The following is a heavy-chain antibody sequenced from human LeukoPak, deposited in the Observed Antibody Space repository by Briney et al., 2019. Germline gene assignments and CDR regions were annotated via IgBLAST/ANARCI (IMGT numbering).Heavy chain of an antibody. CDR3: ARTTGY. Sequence: GGSLRLSCAASGFTFSNYGMHWVRQAPGKGLEWVANMKQDGSEKYYVDSVKGRFTISRDNAKNSLYLQMNSLRAEDTAVYYCARTTGYWGQGTLVTVSS. CDR2: MKQDGSEK. D-gene: IGHD1-14*01. J-gene: IGHJ4*02. V-gene: IGHV3-7*01. CDR1: GFTFSNYG.